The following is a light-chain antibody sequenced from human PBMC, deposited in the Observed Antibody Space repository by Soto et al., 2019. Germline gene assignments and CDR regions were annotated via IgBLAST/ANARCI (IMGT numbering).Light chain of an antibody. V-gene: IGLV3-21*02. CDR1: NIGSKS. Sequence: SYELTQPPSVSVAPGQTARITCGGNNIGSKSVPWYQQRPGQAPVVVVYDDSDRPSGIPERFSGSNSGNTDTLTISSVEAGDEADYYCQVWESATDHSVFGTGTKLTVL. CDR3: QVWESATDHSV. J-gene: IGLJ1*01. CDR2: DDS.